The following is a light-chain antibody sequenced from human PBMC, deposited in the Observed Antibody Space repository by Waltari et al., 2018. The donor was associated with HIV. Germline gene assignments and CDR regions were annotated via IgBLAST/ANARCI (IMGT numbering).Light chain of an antibody. J-gene: IGKJ4*01. CDR2: DAS. CDR3: QQRSNWPPVT. Sequence: EIVLTQSPATLSLSPGERATLSCRASQSVSNYLAWYQQKPGQAPRLLNYDASNRATGIPARFSGSVSGTDFTLTISSLEPEDFAIYYCQQRSNWPPVTFGGGTKVEIK. V-gene: IGKV3-11*01. CDR1: QSVSNY.